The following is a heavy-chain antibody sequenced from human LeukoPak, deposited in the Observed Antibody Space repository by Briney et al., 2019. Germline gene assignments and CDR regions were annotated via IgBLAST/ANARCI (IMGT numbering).Heavy chain of an antibody. J-gene: IGHJ3*02. V-gene: IGHV3-30*04. Sequence: GGSLRLSCAASGFTFSSYVMHWVRQAPGKGLEWVAVISYDGSNKYYADSVKGRFTISRDNSKNTLYLQMNSLRAEDTAVYYCARDGGWGDYGDYYAFDIWGQGTMVTVSS. CDR1: GFTFSSYV. CDR3: ARDGGWGDYGDYYAFDI. CDR2: ISYDGSNK. D-gene: IGHD4-17*01.